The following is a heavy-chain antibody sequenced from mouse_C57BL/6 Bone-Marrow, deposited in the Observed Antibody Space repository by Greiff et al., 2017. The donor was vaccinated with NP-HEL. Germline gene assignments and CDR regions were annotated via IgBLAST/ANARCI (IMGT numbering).Heavy chain of an antibody. J-gene: IGHJ4*01. Sequence: EVKLEESGGGLVQPGGSMKLSCAASGFTFSDAWMDWVRQSPEKGLEWVAEIRNKANTHATYYAESVKGRFTISRDDSTSRVYLQMNSVRSEDTGIYYCTAYYGSSYAMDYGGQGTAVTVSA. CDR1: GFTFSDAW. CDR3: TAYYGSSYAMDY. D-gene: IGHD1-1*01. V-gene: IGHV6-6*01. CDR2: IRNKANTHAT.